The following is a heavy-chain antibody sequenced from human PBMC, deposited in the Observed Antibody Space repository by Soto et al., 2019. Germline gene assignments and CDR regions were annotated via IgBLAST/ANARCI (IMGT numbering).Heavy chain of an antibody. CDR2: TRKKVNGYTT. J-gene: IGHJ4*02. CDR3: IRVANTYYLDY. CDR1: GFTFSDHY. D-gene: IGHD1-26*01. Sequence: LRLSCAASGFTFSDHYMDWVRQAPGKGLEWVGRTRKKVNGYTTEYAASVKGRFTISRDDSRNSLYLQMNSLRTEDTAVYYCIRVANTYYLDYWGQGTLVTVSS. V-gene: IGHV3-72*01.